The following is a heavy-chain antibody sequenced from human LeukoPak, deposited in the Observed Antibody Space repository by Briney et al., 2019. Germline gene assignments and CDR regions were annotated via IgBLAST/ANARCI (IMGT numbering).Heavy chain of an antibody. V-gene: IGHV3-30*18. CDR1: GFTFSGYG. D-gene: IGHD2-2*01. CDR2: ISYDGSNK. CDR3: AKELGYCTSNSGPFDY. J-gene: IGHJ4*02. Sequence: GRSLRLFCAASGFTFSGYGMHWVRQAPGKGLEWVAVISYDGSNKYHADSVKGRFTISRDNSKNTLYLQMNSLRANDTSVYYCAKELGYCTSNSGPFDYWGQGALVSVSS.